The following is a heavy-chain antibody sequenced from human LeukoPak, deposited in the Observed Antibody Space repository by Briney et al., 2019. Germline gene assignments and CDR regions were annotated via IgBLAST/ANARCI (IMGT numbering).Heavy chain of an antibody. D-gene: IGHD6-13*01. CDR3: ARGGGSSYYFDY. J-gene: IGHJ4*02. CDR2: MNPNSGNT. V-gene: IGHV1-8*01. CDR1: GYTFTSYD. Sequence: ASVKVSCKASGYTFTSYDINWVRQATGQGLEWMGWMNPNSGNTGYAQKFQGRVTMTRNTSISTAYMELSSLRSEDTVVYYCARGGGSSYYFDYWGQGTLVTVSS.